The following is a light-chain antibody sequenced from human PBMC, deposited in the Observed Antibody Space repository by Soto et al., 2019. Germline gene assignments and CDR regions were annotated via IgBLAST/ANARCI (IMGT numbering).Light chain of an antibody. V-gene: IGLV2-14*01. CDR2: DVS. CDR1: SSDVGGYNY. CDR3: SSYTSSSTLGV. Sequence: QSALTQPASVSGSPGQSITISCTGTSSDVGGYNYVSWYQQHPGKAPKLMIYDVSNRPSGVSSRFSGSKSGNTASLTISGLQAEDAADYYCSSYTSSSTLGVFGGGTKRTVL. J-gene: IGLJ2*01.